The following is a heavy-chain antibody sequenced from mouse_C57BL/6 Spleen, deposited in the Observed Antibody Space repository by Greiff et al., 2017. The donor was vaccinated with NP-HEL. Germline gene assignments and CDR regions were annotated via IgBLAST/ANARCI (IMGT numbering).Heavy chain of an antibody. J-gene: IGHJ1*03. CDR2: IYPSDSET. D-gene: IGHD2-5*01. CDR1: GYTFTSYW. V-gene: IGHV1-61*01. Sequence: QVQLQQPGAELVRPGSSVKLSCKASGYTFTSYWMDWVKQRPGQGLEWIGNIYPSDSETHYNHKFKDKATLTVDKSSSTAYMQLSSLTSEDSAVYYCAIYSNYRYFDVWGTGTTVTVSS. CDR3: AIYSNYRYFDV.